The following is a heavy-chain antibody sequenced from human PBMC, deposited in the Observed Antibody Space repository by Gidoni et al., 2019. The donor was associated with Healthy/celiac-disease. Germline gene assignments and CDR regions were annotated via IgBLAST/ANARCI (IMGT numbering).Heavy chain of an antibody. CDR3: AREGLTPARYYYYGMDV. D-gene: IGHD7-27*01. CDR2: TYYRSKWYN. V-gene: IGHV6-1*01. J-gene: IGHJ6*02. CDR1: GDSVSSHSAS. Sequence: QVQLQQSGPGLVKPSQTLSLTCAISGDSVSSHSASWNWIRQSPSRGLEWLGRTYYRSKWYNDYAVSVKSRITINPDTSKNQFSLQLNSVTPEDTAVYYCAREGLTPARYYYYGMDVWGQGTTVTVSS.